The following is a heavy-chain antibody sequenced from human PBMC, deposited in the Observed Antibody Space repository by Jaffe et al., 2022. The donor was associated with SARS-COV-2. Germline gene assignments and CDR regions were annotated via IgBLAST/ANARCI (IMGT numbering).Heavy chain of an antibody. Sequence: EVQLVESGGGLVQPGGSLRLSCAASGLTVSSHYMSWVRQAPGKGLEWVSLIYSGGNTYYADSVKGRFTISRDNSKNTLYLQMNSLRAEDTAVYYCTRALYYFDYWGQGTLVTVSS. J-gene: IGHJ4*02. CDR1: GLTVSSHY. D-gene: IGHD3-16*01. CDR2: IYSGGNT. CDR3: TRALYYFDY. V-gene: IGHV3-66*02.